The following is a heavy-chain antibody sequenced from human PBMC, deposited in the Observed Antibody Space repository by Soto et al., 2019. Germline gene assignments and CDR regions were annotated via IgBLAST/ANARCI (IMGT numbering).Heavy chain of an antibody. CDR2: MSYDGSYK. V-gene: IGHV3-30-3*01. J-gene: IGHJ4*02. CDR3: ARDGGAY. D-gene: IGHD3-16*01. Sequence: QVQLVESGGGVVQPGRSLRLSCAASGFTFSSYAMHWVRRAPGKGLEWMAVMSYDGSYKYYADSVKGRFTISRDNSKNTLYLQMNSLRPEDTALYYCARDGGAYWGQGTLVIVSS. CDR1: GFTFSSYA.